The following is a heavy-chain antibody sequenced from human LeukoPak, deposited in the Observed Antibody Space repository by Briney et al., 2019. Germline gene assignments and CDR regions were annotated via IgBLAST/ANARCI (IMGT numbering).Heavy chain of an antibody. CDR3: ARDRGGYSERIGYFDY. V-gene: IGHV3-33*01. CDR1: GFTFSNNG. CDR2: IWSDGSHK. J-gene: IGHJ4*02. Sequence: GGSLRLSCAASGFTFSNNGMHWVRQAPGKGLEWVAVIWSDGSHKKYSDSVKGRFTISRDNSRNTVDLQMNSLRADDTAVYYCARDRGGYSERIGYFDYWGQGTLVTVPS. D-gene: IGHD5-12*01.